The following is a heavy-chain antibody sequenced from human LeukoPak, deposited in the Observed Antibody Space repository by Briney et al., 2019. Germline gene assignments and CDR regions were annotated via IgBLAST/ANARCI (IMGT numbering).Heavy chain of an antibody. CDR2: IKQDGTEK. Sequence: PGGSLRLSCAASGFTFTKNWMTWVRQAPGKGLEWVANIKQDGTEKYYVDSVKGRFTISRDNAKNSVYLQMNSLRAEDMAIYYCARDLRAGSYAFDWGQGTLVTVSS. CDR1: GFTFTKNW. CDR3: ARDLRAGSYAFD. V-gene: IGHV3-7*01. D-gene: IGHD5-18*01. J-gene: IGHJ4*02.